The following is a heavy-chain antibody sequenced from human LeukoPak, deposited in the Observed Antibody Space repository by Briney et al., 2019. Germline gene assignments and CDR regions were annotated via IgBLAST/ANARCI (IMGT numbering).Heavy chain of an antibody. Sequence: SETLSLTCTVSGGSISSYYWSWIRQPPGKGLEWIGYIYYSGSTNYNPSLKSRVTISVDTSKNQFSLKLGSVTAADTAVYYCARRPFDAFDIWGQGTMVTVSS. CDR2: IYYSGST. CDR3: ARRPFDAFDI. V-gene: IGHV4-59*08. J-gene: IGHJ3*02. CDR1: GGSISSYY.